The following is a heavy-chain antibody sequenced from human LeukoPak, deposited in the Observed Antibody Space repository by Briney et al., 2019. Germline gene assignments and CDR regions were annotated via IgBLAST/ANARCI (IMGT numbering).Heavy chain of an antibody. Sequence: PSVTLSLTCTVSGGSISSYYWSWLRQPPGKGLEWIGYLYYSGSTNYNPSLKSRVTISDDTSKNPFSQMPSSAPAAAAAVYSSTRGEYNWFDPWGQGTLVTVSS. CDR2: LYYSGST. CDR3: TRGEYNWFDP. J-gene: IGHJ5*02. V-gene: IGHV4-59*01. CDR1: GGSISSYY.